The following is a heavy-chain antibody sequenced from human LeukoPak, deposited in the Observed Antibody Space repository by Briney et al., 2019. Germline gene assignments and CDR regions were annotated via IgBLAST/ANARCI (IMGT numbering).Heavy chain of an antibody. CDR2: IRYDGSNK. CDR1: GFTFSSYG. J-gene: IGHJ6*03. V-gene: IGHV3-30*02. D-gene: IGHD2-2*01. Sequence: PGGSLRLSCAASGFTFSSYGMHWVRQAPGKGLEWVAFIRYDGSNKYYADSVKGRFTISRDNSKNTLYLQMNSLRAEDTAVYYCAKDSTYQLLHTYYYYMDVWGKGTTVTISS. CDR3: AKDSTYQLLHTYYYYMDV.